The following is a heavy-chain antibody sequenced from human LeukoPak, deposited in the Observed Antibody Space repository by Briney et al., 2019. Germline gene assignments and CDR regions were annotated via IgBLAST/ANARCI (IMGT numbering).Heavy chain of an antibody. D-gene: IGHD3-10*01. CDR2: INHSGST. Sequence: SETLSLTCAVYGGSFSGYYWSWIRQPPGKGLEWIGEINHSGSTNYSPSLKSRVTISVDTSKNQFSLKLSSVTAADTAVYYCARDGFGAAIDYWGQGTLVTVSS. CDR1: GGSFSGYY. J-gene: IGHJ4*02. CDR3: ARDGFGAAIDY. V-gene: IGHV4-34*01.